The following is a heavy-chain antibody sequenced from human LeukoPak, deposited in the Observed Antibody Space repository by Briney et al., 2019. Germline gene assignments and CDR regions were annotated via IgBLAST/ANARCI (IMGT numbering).Heavy chain of an antibody. CDR2: ISAYNGTT. D-gene: IGHD3-22*01. J-gene: IGHJ4*02. V-gene: IGHV1-18*01. CDR1: GYTFTSYG. CDR3: ARGYGSPYYYDSSGYFDY. Sequence: GASVKVSCKASGYTFTSYGISWVRQPPGQGLEWMGWISAYNGTTNYAQKLQGRVTMTTDTSTSTAYMELRSLRSDDTAVYYCARGYGSPYYYDSSGYFDYWGQGTLVTVSS.